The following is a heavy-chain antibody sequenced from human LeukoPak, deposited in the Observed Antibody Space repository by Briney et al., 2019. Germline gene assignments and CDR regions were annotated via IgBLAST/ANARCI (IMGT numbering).Heavy chain of an antibody. J-gene: IGHJ4*02. CDR2: ISWNSGSI. D-gene: IGHD6-13*01. CDR1: GFTVSSNY. CDR3: AKDHRGGSSWYYFDY. V-gene: IGHV3-9*01. Sequence: GGSLRLSCAASGFTVSSNYMSWVRQAPGKGLEWVSGISWNSGSIGYADSVKGRFTISRDNAKNSLYLQMNSLRAEDTALYYCAKDHRGGSSWYYFDYWGQGTLVTVSS.